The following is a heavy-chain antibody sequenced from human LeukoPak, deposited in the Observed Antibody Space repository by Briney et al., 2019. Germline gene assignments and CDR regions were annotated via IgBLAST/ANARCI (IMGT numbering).Heavy chain of an antibody. CDR1: GYTFTSYY. V-gene: IGHV1-46*01. CDR3: ARAPVCSGGSCNYYYYGMDV. CDR2: INPSGGST. Sequence: ASVKVSCKASGYTFTSYYMHWERQAPGQGLEWMGIINPSGGSTSYAQKLQDRVTMTRDTSTSTVYMELSGLRSEDTAVYYCARAPVCSGGSCNYYYYGMDVWGQGTTVTVSS. D-gene: IGHD2-15*01. J-gene: IGHJ6*02.